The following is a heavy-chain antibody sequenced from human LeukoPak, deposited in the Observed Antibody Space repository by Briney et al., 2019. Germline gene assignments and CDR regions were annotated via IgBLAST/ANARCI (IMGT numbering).Heavy chain of an antibody. CDR1: GASVSGSNYY. CDR2: IYSSGGP. CDR3: ARDRRYDFWSGSTEYYFDY. Sequence: SETLSLTCAVSGASVSGSNYYWGWIRQPPGKGLERIGNIYSSGGPYYNASLQSRVTISVGTSKNQFSLKLSSVTAADTAVYYCARDRRYDFWSGSTEYYFDYWGQGTLVTVSS. D-gene: IGHD3-3*01. J-gene: IGHJ4*02. V-gene: IGHV4-39*07.